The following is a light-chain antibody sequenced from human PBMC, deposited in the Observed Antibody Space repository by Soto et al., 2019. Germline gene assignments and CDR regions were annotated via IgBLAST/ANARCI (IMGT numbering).Light chain of an antibody. Sequence: QSVLTQPPSASGSPGQSVTISCSGTSRDVGGYNFVSWYQQHPGKVPKLIIYEVSKRPSGDPARFSGSKSGNTASLTVSGLQADDEADYHCSSFAGNNNVVFGGGTKRTVL. CDR3: SSFAGNNNVV. CDR2: EVS. CDR1: SRDVGGYNF. V-gene: IGLV2-8*01. J-gene: IGLJ2*01.